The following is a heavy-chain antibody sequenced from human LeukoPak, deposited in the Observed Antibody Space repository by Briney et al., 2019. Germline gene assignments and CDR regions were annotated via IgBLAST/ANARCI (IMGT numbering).Heavy chain of an antibody. V-gene: IGHV4-34*01. CDR2: INARGDT. J-gene: IGHJ5*02. D-gene: IGHD2-2*01. CDR1: GWSFNDHY. Sequence: SETLSLTCAVYGWSFNDHYWNWIRQPPGKGLEWIGEINARGDTNFNPSLKTRVTISVDTSKNQFSLTLRSMIAADTAVYYCARGQVPAARGYNWFDPWGQGTLVTVSS. CDR3: ARGQVPAARGYNWFDP.